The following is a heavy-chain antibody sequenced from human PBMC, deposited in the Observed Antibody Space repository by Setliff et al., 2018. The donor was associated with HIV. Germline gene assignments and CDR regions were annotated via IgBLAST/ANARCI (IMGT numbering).Heavy chain of an antibody. J-gene: IGHJ5*02. V-gene: IGHV5-51*01. CDR1: GYSFTSYW. CDR2: INPGDSDT. Sequence: PGESLTISCKGSGYSFTSYWIGWVRQMPGKGLEWMGIINPGDSDTRYSPSFQGRVTISADKSISTAYLQWSSLKASDTAMYYCARHQGSSWYSPPDQNWFDPWGQGTLVTVSS. D-gene: IGHD6-13*01. CDR3: ARHQGSSWYSPPDQNWFDP.